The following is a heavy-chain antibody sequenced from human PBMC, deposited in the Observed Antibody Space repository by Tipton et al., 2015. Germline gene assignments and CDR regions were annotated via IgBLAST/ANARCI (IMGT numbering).Heavy chain of an antibody. D-gene: IGHD3-22*01. CDR1: GGSISTYY. Sequence: TLSLTCTVSGGSISTYYWSWMRQPLGKGLEWIGYSSNSGSTNYNPSLKSRVTISLDTAKNQISLRLTSVTAADTAVYYCARGVDRSGPYYDYWGQGALFTVSS. J-gene: IGHJ4*02. CDR2: SSNSGST. V-gene: IGHV4-59*01. CDR3: ARGVDRSGPYYDY.